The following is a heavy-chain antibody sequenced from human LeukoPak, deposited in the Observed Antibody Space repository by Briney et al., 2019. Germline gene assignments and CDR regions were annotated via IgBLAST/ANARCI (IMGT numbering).Heavy chain of an antibody. J-gene: IGHJ4*02. CDR2: ISGSGGST. CDR3: ARDSTVTTGSGHRGVDC. D-gene: IGHD4-17*01. Sequence: GGSLRLSCAASGFTFSSYAMSWVRQAPGKGLEWVSAISGSGGSTYYADSVKGRFTISRDNSKNTLYLQMNSLRAEDTAVYYCARDSTVTTGSGHRGVDCWGQGTLVTVSS. CDR1: GFTFSSYA. V-gene: IGHV3-23*01.